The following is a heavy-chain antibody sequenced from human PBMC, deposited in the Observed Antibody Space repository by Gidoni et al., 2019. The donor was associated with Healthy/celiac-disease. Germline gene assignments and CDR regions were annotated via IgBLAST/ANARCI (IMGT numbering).Heavy chain of an antibody. Sequence: EGVAVIAYDGSNKYYADSVKGRFTISRDNAKNTLYLQMNSLRAEDTAVYYCAKDASGGYGYNYRVNAFDIWGQGTMVTVSS. V-gene: IGHV3-30*18. D-gene: IGHD5-12*01. J-gene: IGHJ3*02. CDR2: IAYDGSNK. CDR3: AKDASGGYGYNYRVNAFDI.